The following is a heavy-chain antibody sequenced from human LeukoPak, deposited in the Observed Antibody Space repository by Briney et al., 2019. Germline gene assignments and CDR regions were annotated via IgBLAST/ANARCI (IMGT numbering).Heavy chain of an antibody. V-gene: IGHV4-59*01. CDR1: GGSISSYY. CDR3: ARCIAVAGIEQYYYYYGMDV. J-gene: IGHJ6*02. D-gene: IGHD6-19*01. CDR2: IYYSGST. Sequence: PSETLSLTCTVSGGSISSYYWSWIRQPPGKGLEWIGYIYYSGSTNYNPSLKSRVTISVDTSKNQFSLKLSSVTAADTAVYYCARCIAVAGIEQYYYYYGMDVWGQGTTVTVSS.